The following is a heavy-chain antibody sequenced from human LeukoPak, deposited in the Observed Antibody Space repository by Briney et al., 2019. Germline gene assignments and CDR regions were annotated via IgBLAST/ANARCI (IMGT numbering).Heavy chain of an antibody. CDR1: GFTFTSYE. CDR2: ISSSGSTI. Sequence: GGSLRLSCAASGFTFTSYEMNRVRQAPGKGLEWVSYISSSGSTIYYADSVRGRFTISRDNAKNSLYLQMNSLRAEDTAVYYCARIMVATTREAFDYWGQGTLVTVSS. D-gene: IGHD5-12*01. V-gene: IGHV3-48*03. CDR3: ARIMVATTREAFDY. J-gene: IGHJ4*02.